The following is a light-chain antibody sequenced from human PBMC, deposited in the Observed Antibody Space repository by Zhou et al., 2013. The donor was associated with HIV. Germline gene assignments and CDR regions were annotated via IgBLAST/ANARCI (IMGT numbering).Light chain of an antibody. CDR2: LGS. CDR3: MQGTYWPT. V-gene: IGKV2-28*01. J-gene: IGKJ1*01. Sequence: DIVMTQSPLSLPVTPGEPASISCRSSQSLLHSNGYNYLDWYLQKPGQSPQLLIYLGSNRASGVPDRFSGSGSGTDFTLKISRVEAEDVGVYYCMQGTYWPTFGQGTRVEI. CDR1: QSLLHSNGYNY.